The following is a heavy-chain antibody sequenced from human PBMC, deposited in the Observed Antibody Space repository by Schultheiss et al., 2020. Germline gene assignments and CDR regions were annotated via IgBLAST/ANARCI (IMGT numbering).Heavy chain of an antibody. CDR3: ARVPGGSGAYYFDY. Sequence: GESLKISCAASGFTVSSNYMSWVRQAPGKGLEWVSVIYSGGSTYYADSVKGRFTISRDNSKNTLYLQMNSLRAEDTAVYYCARVPGGSGAYYFDYWGQGTLVTVSS. D-gene: IGHD3-10*01. CDR2: IYSGGST. J-gene: IGHJ4*02. V-gene: IGHV3-66*01. CDR1: GFTVSSNY.